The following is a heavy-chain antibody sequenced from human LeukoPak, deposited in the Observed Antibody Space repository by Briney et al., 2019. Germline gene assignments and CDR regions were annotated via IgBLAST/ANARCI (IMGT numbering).Heavy chain of an antibody. V-gene: IGHV4-34*01. CDR1: GGSFSGYY. CDR3: ARGPRRYYYYGMDV. Sequence: PSETLSLTCAVYGGSFSGYYWSWIRQPPGKGLEWIGEINHSGSTNYNLSLKSRVTISVDTSKNQFSLKLSSVTAADTAVYYCARGPRRYYYYGMDVWGQGTTVTVSS. J-gene: IGHJ6*02. CDR2: INHSGST.